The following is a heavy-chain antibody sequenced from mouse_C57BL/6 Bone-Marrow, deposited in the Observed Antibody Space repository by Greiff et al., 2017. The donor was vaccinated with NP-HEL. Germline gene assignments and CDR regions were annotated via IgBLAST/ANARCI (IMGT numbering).Heavy chain of an antibody. CDR3: AREDYGSSSFAY. J-gene: IGHJ3*01. V-gene: IGHV1-81*01. Sequence: QVQLQQSGAELARPGASVKLSCKASGYTFTSYGISWVKQRTGQGLEWIGEIYHRSGNTYYNEKFKGKATLTADKSSSTAYMELRSLTSEDSAVDICAREDYGSSSFAYWGQGTLVTVSA. D-gene: IGHD1-1*01. CDR2: IYHRSGNT. CDR1: GYTFTSYG.